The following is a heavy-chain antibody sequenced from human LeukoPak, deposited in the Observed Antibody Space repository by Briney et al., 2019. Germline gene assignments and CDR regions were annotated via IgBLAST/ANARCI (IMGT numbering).Heavy chain of an antibody. CDR2: ISSNGGST. D-gene: IGHD1-26*01. J-gene: IGHJ4*02. V-gene: IGHV3-64*01. CDR3: ARGWELLGIDY. Sequence: GGSLRLSCAASGFTFSSYAMHWVRQAPGKGLEYVSAISSNGGSTYYTNSVKGRFTISRDNSKNTLYLQMGSLRAEDMAVYYCARGWELLGIDYWGQGTLVTVSS. CDR1: GFTFSSYA.